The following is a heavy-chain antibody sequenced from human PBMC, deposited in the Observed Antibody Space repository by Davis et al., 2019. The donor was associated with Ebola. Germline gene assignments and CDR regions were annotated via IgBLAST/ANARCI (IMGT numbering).Heavy chain of an antibody. CDR2: IYHGGST. Sequence: SETLSLTCAVSGGSISSSNWWSWVRQTPGKGLEWIGEIYHGGSTNYNPSLKSRVTMSIDKSKNQFSLNLSSVTAADTAIYYCARDYYDSSGYIWYFDLWGRGTLVIVSS. CDR1: GGSISSSNW. J-gene: IGHJ2*01. CDR3: ARDYYDSSGYIWYFDL. V-gene: IGHV4-4*02. D-gene: IGHD3-22*01.